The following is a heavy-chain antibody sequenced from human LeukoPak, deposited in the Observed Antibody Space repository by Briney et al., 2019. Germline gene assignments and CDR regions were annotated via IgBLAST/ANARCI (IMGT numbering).Heavy chain of an antibody. D-gene: IGHD6-13*01. Sequence: ASVKVSCKASGGTFSGYAISWVRQAPGQGLEWMGGIIPIFGTANYAQKFQGRVTITADESTSTAYMELSSLRSEDTAVYYCAREGYSSSWYFDYWGQGTLVTVSS. V-gene: IGHV1-69*13. CDR3: AREGYSSSWYFDY. CDR2: IIPIFGTA. CDR1: GGTFSGYA. J-gene: IGHJ4*02.